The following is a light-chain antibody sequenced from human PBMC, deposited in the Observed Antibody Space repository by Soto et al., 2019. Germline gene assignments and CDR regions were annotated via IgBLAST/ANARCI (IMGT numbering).Light chain of an antibody. CDR1: KGLNNY. CDR3: QQYESLPPR. Sequence: DTQLTQSPSSLSASVGAKSTITCRASKGLNNYLNWFQQNSGKPPKLLIYDGSNLEAGVPSRFRGSGSGTDFILSISSLQPDDVATYYCQQYESLPPRFGPGTTVEIK. J-gene: IGKJ3*01. V-gene: IGKV1-33*01. CDR2: DGS.